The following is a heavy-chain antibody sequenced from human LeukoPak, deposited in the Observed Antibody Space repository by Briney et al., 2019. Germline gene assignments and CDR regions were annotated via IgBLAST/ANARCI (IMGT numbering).Heavy chain of an antibody. CDR3: ARDAALAVAVDYDYYGMDV. Sequence: GGSLRLSCAASGFTFSSYSINWVRQAPGKGLEWVANIKQDGSEKYYVDSVKGRFTISRDNAKNSLYLQMNSLRAEDTAVYYCARDAALAVAVDYDYYGMDVWGQGTTVTVSS. V-gene: IGHV3-7*01. D-gene: IGHD6-19*01. CDR1: GFTFSSYS. J-gene: IGHJ6*02. CDR2: IKQDGSEK.